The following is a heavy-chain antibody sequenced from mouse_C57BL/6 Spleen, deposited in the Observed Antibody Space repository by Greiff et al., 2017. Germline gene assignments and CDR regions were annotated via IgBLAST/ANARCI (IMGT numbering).Heavy chain of an antibody. CDR1: GYSFTSYY. D-gene: IGHD2-3*01. Sequence: QVQLQQSGPELVKPGASVKISCKASGYSFTSYYIHWVKQRPGQGLEWIGWIYPGSGNTKYNEKFKGKATLTADTSSSTAYMQLSSLTSEDSAVYYCARWGLLPFMDYWGQGTSVTVSS. V-gene: IGHV1-66*01. CDR3: ARWGLLPFMDY. CDR2: IYPGSGNT. J-gene: IGHJ4*01.